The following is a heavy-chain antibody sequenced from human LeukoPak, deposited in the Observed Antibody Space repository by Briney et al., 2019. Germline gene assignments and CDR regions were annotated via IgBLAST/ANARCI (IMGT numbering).Heavy chain of an antibody. CDR3: AKVGFSEMEWLLYSDH. D-gene: IGHD3-3*01. V-gene: IGHV3-66*01. CDR2: IYSGGST. Sequence: GGSLRLSCAASGFTVSRNYMSWVRQAPGKGLVWVSIIYSGGSTYYADSVKGRFTISRDISKNTLYLQMNSLRAEDTAVYYCAKVGFSEMEWLLYSDHWGQGTLVTASS. CDR1: GFTVSRNY. J-gene: IGHJ4*02.